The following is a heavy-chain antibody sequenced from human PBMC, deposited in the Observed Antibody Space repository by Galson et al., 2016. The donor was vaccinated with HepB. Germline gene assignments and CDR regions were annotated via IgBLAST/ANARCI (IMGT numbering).Heavy chain of an antibody. J-gene: IGHJ6*02. CDR3: ARRFRYTYGPPYGMDV. D-gene: IGHD5-18*01. Sequence: TLSLTCTVSGDSVSSYYWSWIRQPPGKGLEWITYMYYSGSAKYNPSLKSRVTISIDTSKNQFSLKMSSVTAADTAVYYCARRFRYTYGPPYGMDVWGQGTTVTVSS. V-gene: IGHV4-59*08. CDR1: GDSVSSYY. CDR2: MYYSGSA.